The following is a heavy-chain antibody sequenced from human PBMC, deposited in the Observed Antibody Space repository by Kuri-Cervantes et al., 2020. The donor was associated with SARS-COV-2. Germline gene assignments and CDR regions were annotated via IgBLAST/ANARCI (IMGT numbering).Heavy chain of an antibody. CDR2: ISYDGSNK. Sequence: GGSLRLSCAASGFTFSSYAMHWVRQAPGKGLEWVAVISYDGSNKYYADSVKGRFTISRDNSKNTLYLQMNSLRAEDTAVYYCASEEVGATIDYWGQGTLGTGAS. D-gene: IGHD1-26*01. V-gene: IGHV3-30-3*01. CDR1: GFTFSSYA. J-gene: IGHJ4*02. CDR3: ASEEVGATIDY.